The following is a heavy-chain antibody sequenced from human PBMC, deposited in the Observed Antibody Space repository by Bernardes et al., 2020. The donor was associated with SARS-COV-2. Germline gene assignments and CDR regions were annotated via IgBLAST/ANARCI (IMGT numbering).Heavy chain of an antibody. V-gene: IGHV1-3*01. J-gene: IGHJ3*02. CDR3: ARDSDDSSGPAFDI. Sequence: AGVKVPCKASGYTFTSYAMHWVRQAPGQRLEWMGWINAGNGNTKYSQKFQGRVTITRDTSASTAYMELSSLRSEDTAVYYCARDSDDSSGPAFDIWGQGTMVTVSS. D-gene: IGHD3-22*01. CDR2: INAGNGNT. CDR1: GYTFTSYA.